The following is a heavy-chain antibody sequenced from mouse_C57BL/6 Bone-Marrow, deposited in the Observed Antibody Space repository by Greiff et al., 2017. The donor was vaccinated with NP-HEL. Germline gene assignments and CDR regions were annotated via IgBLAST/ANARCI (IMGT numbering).Heavy chain of an antibody. CDR3: TRSFITTVVGYYYAMDY. V-gene: IGHV1-15*01. J-gene: IGHJ4*01. CDR1: GYTFTDYE. D-gene: IGHD1-1*01. Sequence: VQLQQSGAELVRPGASVTLSCKASGYTFTDYEMHWVKQTPVHGLEWIGAIDPETGGTAYNQKFKGKAILTADKSSSTAYMELRSLTSEDSAVYYCTRSFITTVVGYYYAMDYWGQGTSVTVSS. CDR2: IDPETGGT.